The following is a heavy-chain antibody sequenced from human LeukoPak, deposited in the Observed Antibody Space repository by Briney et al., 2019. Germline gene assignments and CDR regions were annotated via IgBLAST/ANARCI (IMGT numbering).Heavy chain of an antibody. CDR3: AAPNFWSGYYALGY. CDR1: GFTISSYG. D-gene: IGHD3-3*01. J-gene: IGHJ4*02. V-gene: IGHV3-30*03. CDR2: ISYDGSNK. Sequence: HPGGSLRLSCAASGFTISSYGMHWVRQAPGKGLEWVAVISYDGSNKYYADSVKGRFTISRDNSKNTLYLQMNSLRAEDTAVYYCAAPNFWSGYYALGYWGQGTLVTVSS.